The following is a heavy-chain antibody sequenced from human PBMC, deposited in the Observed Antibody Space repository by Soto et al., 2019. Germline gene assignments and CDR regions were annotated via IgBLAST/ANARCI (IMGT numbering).Heavy chain of an antibody. CDR1: GGSISSSSYY. V-gene: IGHV4-39*01. J-gene: IGHJ3*02. D-gene: IGHD2-15*01. Sequence: QLQLQESGPGLVKPSETLSLTCTVSGGSISSSSYYWGWIRQPPGKGLEWIGSIYYSGSTYYNPSLKSRVTISLDTSKTQFSLKLSSVTDADTAVYYCARPYCSGGSCYSYAFDIWGQGTMVTVSS. CDR2: IYYSGST. CDR3: ARPYCSGGSCYSYAFDI.